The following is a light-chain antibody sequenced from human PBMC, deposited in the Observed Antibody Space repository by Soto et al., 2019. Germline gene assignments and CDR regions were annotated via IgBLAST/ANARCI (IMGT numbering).Light chain of an antibody. CDR3: QQYNSYSEA. CDR2: DAY. V-gene: IGKV1-5*01. CDR1: QSISSW. J-gene: IGKJ1*01. Sequence: DIQMTQSPSSLSASVGDRVTITCRASQSISSWLAWYQQKPGKAPKLLIFDAYSLESGVPSRFSGSRSGTEFTLTITSLQPDDYATYYCQQYNSYSEAFGQGTKV.